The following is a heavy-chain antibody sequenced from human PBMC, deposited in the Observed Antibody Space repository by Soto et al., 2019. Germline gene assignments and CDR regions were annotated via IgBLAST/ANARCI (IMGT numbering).Heavy chain of an antibody. V-gene: IGHV3-23*01. CDR2: ISGSGGST. Sequence: GGVLRLSCAASGFTFSSYAMSWVRQAPGKGLEWVSAISGSGGSTYYADSVKGRFTISRDNSKNTLYLQMNSLRAEDTAVYYCAKSPRVCSGGSCYYYYGMDVWGQGTTVTVSS. CDR1: GFTFSSYA. D-gene: IGHD2-15*01. J-gene: IGHJ6*02. CDR3: AKSPRVCSGGSCYYYYGMDV.